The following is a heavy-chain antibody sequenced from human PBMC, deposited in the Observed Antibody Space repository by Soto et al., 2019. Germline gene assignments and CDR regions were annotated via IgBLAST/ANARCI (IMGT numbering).Heavy chain of an antibody. CDR3: ARDSVGSGYD. CDR1: GGSISGYY. D-gene: IGHD5-12*01. Sequence: QVQLQESGPGLVKPSETLSLTCAVSGGSISGYYWSWIRQPPGKRLEWIGYIYYIGYTNYNPSLKSRVTIAVDRSKNQFSLELRSVAASDTAVYYCARDSVGSGYDWGQGTLVTVSS. V-gene: IGHV4-59*01. CDR2: IYYIGYT. J-gene: IGHJ4*02.